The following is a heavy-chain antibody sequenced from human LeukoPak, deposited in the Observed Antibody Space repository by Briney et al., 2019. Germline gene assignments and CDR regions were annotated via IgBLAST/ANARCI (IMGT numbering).Heavy chain of an antibody. CDR1: GFTFDNYR. CDR2: VNADGGNT. V-gene: IGHV3-23*01. Sequence: GGSLRLSCAASGFTFDNYRMSWVRQAPGKGLEWVSTVNADGGNTYYADSVRGRFTISRDNSKSTLILQMNSLRVEDTALYYYTKRVKYGGTWDHFADWGQGTLVTVSS. CDR3: TKRVKYGGTWDHFAD. J-gene: IGHJ4*02. D-gene: IGHD1-26*01.